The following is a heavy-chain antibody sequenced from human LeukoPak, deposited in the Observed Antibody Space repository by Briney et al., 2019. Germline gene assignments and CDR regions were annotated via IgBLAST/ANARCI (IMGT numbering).Heavy chain of an antibody. D-gene: IGHD3-10*01. CDR2: INTNTGNP. J-gene: IGHJ4*02. Sequence: ASVKVSCKASGYTFTSYAMNWVRQAPGQGLEWMGWINTNTGNPTYAQGFTGRFVFSLDTSVSTAYLQISSLKAEDTAVYYCARESPSEYGSGSSGIDYWGQGTLVTVSS. CDR1: GYTFTSYA. V-gene: IGHV7-4-1*02. CDR3: ARESPSEYGSGSSGIDY.